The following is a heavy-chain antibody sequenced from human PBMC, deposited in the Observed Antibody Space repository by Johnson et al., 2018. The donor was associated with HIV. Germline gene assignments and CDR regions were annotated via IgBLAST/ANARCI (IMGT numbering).Heavy chain of an antibody. Sequence: EVQLVESGVGLVQPGGSLRLSCAASGSTFSNYWMHWVRQAPGKGLVWVSRIKGDGSTIFYADFVKGRFTISRDNSKNTLYLQMNSLRAEDTAVYYCARDWTSANGIDAFDIWGQGTMVTVSS. D-gene: IGHD3/OR15-3a*01. CDR1: GSTFSNYW. CDR2: IKGDGSTI. J-gene: IGHJ3*02. CDR3: ARDWTSANGIDAFDI. V-gene: IGHV3-74*01.